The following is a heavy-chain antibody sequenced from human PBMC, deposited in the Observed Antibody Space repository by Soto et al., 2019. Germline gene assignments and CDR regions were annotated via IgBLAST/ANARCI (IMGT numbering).Heavy chain of an antibody. D-gene: IGHD1-26*01. J-gene: IGHJ4*02. V-gene: IGHV3-23*01. Sequence: EVQLLESGGGLVQPGGSLRLSCATSRFTFSSYSMTWVRQAPGKGLEWVSTISGSGSRTYYADPVKGRFTISRDNSKNTLYLQMNSLRAEDTAVYYCAKATSSGSHGEYWGQGTLVSVSS. CDR1: RFTFSSYS. CDR2: ISGSGSRT. CDR3: AKATSSGSHGEY.